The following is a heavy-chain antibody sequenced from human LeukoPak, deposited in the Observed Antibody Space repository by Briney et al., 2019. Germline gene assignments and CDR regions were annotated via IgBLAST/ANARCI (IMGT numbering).Heavy chain of an antibody. D-gene: IGHD5/OR15-5a*01. V-gene: IGHV3-23*01. CDR2: ISGSGGST. Sequence: GGSLRLSCAASGFTFSSYAMSWVRQAPGKGLEWVSAISGSGGSTYYADSVKGRFPISRDNSKNPLYLQMNSLRAEDTAVYYCAKVLRLPSFDIWGQGTMVTVSS. CDR1: GFTFSSYA. CDR3: AKVLRLPSFDI. J-gene: IGHJ3*02.